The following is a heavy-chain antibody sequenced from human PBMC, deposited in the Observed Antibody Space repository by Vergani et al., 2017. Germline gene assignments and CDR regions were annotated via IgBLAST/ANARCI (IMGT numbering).Heavy chain of an antibody. CDR2: TWYYGNNK. Sequence: QVQLVESGGGVVQPGRSLRLSCAASGFTFNQYGMHWVRQAPGKGLDWVAVTWYYGNNKQYADSVKGRFTISRDNSKSTMYLQMNSLRDEDTGVYYCARDLRLLYNRFDPWGQGTLVTVSS. CDR3: ARDLRLLYNRFDP. D-gene: IGHD1-14*01. CDR1: GFTFNQYG. V-gene: IGHV3-33*01. J-gene: IGHJ5*02.